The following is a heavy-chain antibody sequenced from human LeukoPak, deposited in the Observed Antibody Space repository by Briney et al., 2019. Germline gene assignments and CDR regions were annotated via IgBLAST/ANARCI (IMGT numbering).Heavy chain of an antibody. D-gene: IGHD3-3*01. CDR2: ISTYNGNT. J-gene: IGHJ4*02. CDR3: AREPFDFWSGYYIREPDY. CDR1: VGAFSSYT. V-gene: IGHV1-18*01. Sequence: ASVKVSCKSSVGAFSSYTISWVRRAPGQGLGWMGWISTYNGNTNSAQTLTGRLTMTTDTSTITAYMELRILRYDDTAVYYCAREPFDFWSGYYIREPDYWRQGTLVTVSS.